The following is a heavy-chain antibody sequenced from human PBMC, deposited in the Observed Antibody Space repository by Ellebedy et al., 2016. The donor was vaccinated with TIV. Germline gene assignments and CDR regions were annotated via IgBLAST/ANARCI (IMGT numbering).Heavy chain of an antibody. CDR1: GGSISSPNYY. V-gene: IGHV4-39*02. CDR2: IYYSGIT. J-gene: IGHJ3*02. CDR3: ARPGMPLLFDAFDI. D-gene: IGHD1-14*01. Sequence: SETLSLTCTVSGGSISSPNYYWGWIRQPPGKGLEWIGSIYYSGITNYNPFLKSRVTIFVDTSKNHLSLKLSSVTAADTAVYYRARPGMPLLFDAFDIWGQGTMVTVSS.